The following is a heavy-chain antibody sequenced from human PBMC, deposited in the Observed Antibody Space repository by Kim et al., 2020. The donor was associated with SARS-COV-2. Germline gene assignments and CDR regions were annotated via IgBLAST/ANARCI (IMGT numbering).Heavy chain of an antibody. D-gene: IGHD4-17*01. CDR3: ARGFARLTVTTTLDV. CDR2: IGSLSKTI. CDR1: GFIFSNCS. V-gene: IGHV3-48*02. Sequence: GGSLRLSCAASGFIFSNCSMSWVRLAPGKGLEWVSYIGSLSKTIHYADSVKGRFTISRDNAKNSLYLQMNSLRDDDTAVYFCARGFARLTVTTTLDVWGQGPLVTVSS. J-gene: IGHJ4*02.